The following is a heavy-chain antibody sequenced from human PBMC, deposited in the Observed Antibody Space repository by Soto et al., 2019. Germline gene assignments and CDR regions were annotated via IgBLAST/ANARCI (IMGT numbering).Heavy chain of an antibody. V-gene: IGHV1-2*04. CDR2: INPNSGGT. Sequence: ASVKVSCKASGYTFTGYYMHWVRQAPGQGLEWMGWINPNSGGTNYAQKFQGWVTMTRDTSISTAYMELSRLRSDDTAVYYCTRDYYDGSASYGFDLWGQGTLVTVSS. D-gene: IGHD3-22*01. CDR3: TRDYYDGSASYGFDL. J-gene: IGHJ3*01. CDR1: GYTFTGYY.